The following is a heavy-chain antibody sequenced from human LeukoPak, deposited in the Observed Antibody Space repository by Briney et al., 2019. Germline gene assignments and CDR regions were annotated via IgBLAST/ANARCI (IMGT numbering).Heavy chain of an antibody. V-gene: IGHV3-48*04. J-gene: IGHJ4*02. CDR3: ARGRGSWYDLFDY. CDR1: GFIFRSYS. CDR2: ISSSSTTI. D-gene: IGHD6-13*01. Sequence: GGSLRLSCAASGFIFRSYSMNWVRQAPGKGLEWLSYISSSSTTICYADSVKGRFTISRDNAKNLLYLQMNSLRAEDTAVYYCARGRGSWYDLFDYWGQGTLVTVSS.